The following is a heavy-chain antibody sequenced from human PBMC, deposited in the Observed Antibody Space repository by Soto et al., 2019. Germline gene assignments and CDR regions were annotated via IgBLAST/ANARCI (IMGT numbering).Heavy chain of an antibody. CDR3: ARSIGSGGVIGGFDY. D-gene: IGHD3-16*02. V-gene: IGHV1-69*01. J-gene: IGHJ4*02. CDR1: GGTFNMYA. CDR2: IIPIFDTP. Sequence: QVQLVQSGAEVRKPGAAVRVSCKASGGTFNMYAMNWVRQAPGQGLEWMAGIIPIFDTPRYSQQFQGRVPITVDESTSTADMELSRLRSEDTAIYYCARSIGSGGVIGGFDYCGQGTLVTVAS.